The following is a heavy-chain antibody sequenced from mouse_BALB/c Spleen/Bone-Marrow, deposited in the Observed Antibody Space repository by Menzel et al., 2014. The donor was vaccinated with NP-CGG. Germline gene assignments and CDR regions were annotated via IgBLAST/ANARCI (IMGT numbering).Heavy chain of an antibody. Sequence: VKLMESGAELMKPGASVKISCKATGYPFSSYWIGRVKQRPGHGLEWIGEILPGSGSTNYNEKFKGKATFTADTSSNTAYMQLSSLTSEDSAVYYCARLNYYGSLDYWGQGTTLTVSS. CDR3: ARLNYYGSLDY. CDR1: GYPFSSYW. J-gene: IGHJ2*01. D-gene: IGHD1-1*01. CDR2: ILPGSGST. V-gene: IGHV1-9*01.